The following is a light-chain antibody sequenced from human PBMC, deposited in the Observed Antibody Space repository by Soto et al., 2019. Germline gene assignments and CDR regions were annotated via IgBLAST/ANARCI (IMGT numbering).Light chain of an antibody. V-gene: IGLV2-14*03. J-gene: IGLJ1*01. CDR3: TSYTPSRTYV. CDR2: GVS. Sequence: QSALTQPASVSGSPGQSITISCTGTSRDVSSFNHVSWYQQHPGKVPKVIIYGVSDRPSGVSNRFSGSKSGNTASLTISGLQAEDEADYYCTSYTPSRTYVFGTGTKLTVL. CDR1: SRDVSSFNH.